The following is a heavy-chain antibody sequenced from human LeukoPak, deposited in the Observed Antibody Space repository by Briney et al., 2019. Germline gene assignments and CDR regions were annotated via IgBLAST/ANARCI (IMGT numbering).Heavy chain of an antibody. Sequence: SVKVSCKASGGTFSSYAISWVRQAPGQGLEWMGGIIPIFGTANYAQKFQGGATITADESTSTAYMELSSLRSEDTAVYYCARRGGSGSYQTSRYYYYYYMDVWGKGTTVTISS. CDR1: GGTFSSYA. CDR3: ARRGGSGSYQTSRYYYYYYMDV. D-gene: IGHD1-26*01. CDR2: IIPIFGTA. J-gene: IGHJ6*03. V-gene: IGHV1-69*13.